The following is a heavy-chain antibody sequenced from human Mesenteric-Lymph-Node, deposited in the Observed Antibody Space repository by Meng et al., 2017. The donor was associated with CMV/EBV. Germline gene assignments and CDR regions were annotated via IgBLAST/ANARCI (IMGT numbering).Heavy chain of an antibody. CDR1: GFTFNSYS. J-gene: IGHJ5*02. CDR3: ARAYGGNSDL. V-gene: IGHV3-48*04. Sequence: GESLKISCAASGFTFNSYSMNWVRQAPGKGLEWVSYISSSGSTIYYADSVKGRFTSSRDDAKNSLYLQMDNLRAEDTAVYFCARAYGGNSDLWGQGTLVTVSS. CDR2: ISSSGSTI. D-gene: IGHD4-23*01.